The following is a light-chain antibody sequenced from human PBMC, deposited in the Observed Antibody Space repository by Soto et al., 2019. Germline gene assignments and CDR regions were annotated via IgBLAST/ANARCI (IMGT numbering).Light chain of an antibody. J-gene: IGKJ1*01. Sequence: IQLTQSPSSLSASVGDRVTITCRASQGIGTSLAWYQQKPGKAPKLLIYAASSLQSGVPSRFSGSGSGTNFIFTISGLQPEDFATYYCQLSDSSLTFGQGTKVDIK. CDR3: QLSDSSLT. CDR1: QGIGTS. V-gene: IGKV1-39*01. CDR2: AAS.